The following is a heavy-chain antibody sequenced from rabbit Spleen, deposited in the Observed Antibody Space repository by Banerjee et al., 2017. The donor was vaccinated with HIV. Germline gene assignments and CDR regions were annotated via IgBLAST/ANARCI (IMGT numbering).Heavy chain of an antibody. J-gene: IGHJ3*01. CDR2: INIVTGKS. CDR1: GFSFSSSYW. CDR3: ARDLVAVIGWNFGL. Sequence: QSLEESGGDLVKPGASLTLTCTASGFSFSSSYWICWVRQAPGKGLEWIACINIVTGKSVYASWAKGRFTMSRTSSTTVTLQMTSLTAADTATYFCARDLVAVIGWNFGLWGQGTLVTVS. V-gene: IGHV1S40*01. D-gene: IGHD1-1*01.